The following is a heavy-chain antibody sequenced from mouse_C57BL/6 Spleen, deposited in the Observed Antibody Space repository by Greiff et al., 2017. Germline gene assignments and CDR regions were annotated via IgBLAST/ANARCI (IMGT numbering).Heavy chain of an antibody. D-gene: IGHD3-2*02. V-gene: IGHV1-58*01. CDR2: SDIGNGYT. CDR1: GYTFTSYG. CDR3: ARPPRSVYTWFAY. Sequence: VQLKESGAELVRPGSSVKMSCKTSGYTFTSYGINWVKQRPGQGLEWIGYSDIGNGYTEYNEKFKGKATLTSDTSSSTAYMQRSSLTSEDSAIYFCARPPRSVYTWFAYGGQGTLVTVSA. J-gene: IGHJ3*01.